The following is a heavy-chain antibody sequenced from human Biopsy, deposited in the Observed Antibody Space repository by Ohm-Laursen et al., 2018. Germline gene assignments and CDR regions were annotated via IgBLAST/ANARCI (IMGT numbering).Heavy chain of an antibody. CDR1: GGSIKSYY. CDR2: IYYTGHT. D-gene: IGHD1-1*01. Sequence: SETLSPTWTVSGGSIKSYYWNWIRQSPGKGLEWIGFIYYTGHTNYNPSLKSRATISVDTSKNQFSLKVISVTAADTAVYFCARWETTLGRSLDSWGQGTLVAVSS. V-gene: IGHV4-59*01. CDR3: ARWETTLGRSLDS. J-gene: IGHJ4*02.